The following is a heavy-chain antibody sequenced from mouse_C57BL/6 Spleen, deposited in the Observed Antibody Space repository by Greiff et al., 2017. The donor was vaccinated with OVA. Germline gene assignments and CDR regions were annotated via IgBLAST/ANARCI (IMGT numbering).Heavy chain of an antibody. Sequence: QVQLKESGPELVKPGASVKLSCKASGYTFTSYDISWVKQRPGQGLEWIGWIYPRDGSTKYNEKFKGKATLTVDTSSSTAYMELHSLTSEDSAVYFCARSAYYSNYVFAYWGQGTLVTVSA. CDR3: ARSAYYSNYVFAY. V-gene: IGHV1-85*01. CDR1: GYTFTSYD. J-gene: IGHJ3*01. CDR2: IYPRDGST. D-gene: IGHD2-5*01.